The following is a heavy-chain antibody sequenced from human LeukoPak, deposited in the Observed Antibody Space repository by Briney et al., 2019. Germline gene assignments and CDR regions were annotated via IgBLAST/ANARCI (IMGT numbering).Heavy chain of an antibody. CDR1: GGTFSSYA. V-gene: IGHV1-69*13. Sequence: SVNVSCKASGGTFSSYAISWVRQAPGQGLEWMGGIIPIFGTANYAQKFQGRVTITADESTSTAYMELSSLRSEDTAVYYCARSTMIVVVITSTTETSFDYWGQGTLVTVSS. J-gene: IGHJ4*02. CDR2: IIPIFGTA. D-gene: IGHD3-22*01. CDR3: ARSTMIVVVITSTTETSFDY.